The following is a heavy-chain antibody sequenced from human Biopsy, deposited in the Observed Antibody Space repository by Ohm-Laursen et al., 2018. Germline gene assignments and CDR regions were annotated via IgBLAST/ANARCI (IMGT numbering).Heavy chain of an antibody. CDR3: ARDVGSSGWYYYGMDV. CDR1: AFTLSDHN. CDR2: TRNNGKTYTK. Sequence: GSLRLSCAASAFTLSDHNVAWVRLAPGKGLERVGRTRNNGKTYTKEYAASVKGRFTISRDDSKNSLYLQMNSLKTEDTAVYFCARDVGSSGWYYYGMDVWGQGTTVTVSS. J-gene: IGHJ6*02. D-gene: IGHD6-19*01. V-gene: IGHV3-72*01.